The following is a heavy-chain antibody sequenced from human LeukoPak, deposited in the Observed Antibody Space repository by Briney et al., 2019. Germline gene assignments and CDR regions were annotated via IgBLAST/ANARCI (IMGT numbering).Heavy chain of an antibody. CDR3: AKGAAYGDT. J-gene: IGHJ4*02. Sequence: GSSVKVSCKASGGTVSNFAITWVRQAPGLGLEWMGAIIPTFDTPNYAQKIQGRVTITTGESTSTAYMELSSLRSEDTAMYYCAKGAAYGDTWGQGTLVTVSS. CDR1: GGTVSNFA. V-gene: IGHV1-69*05. CDR2: IIPTFDTP. D-gene: IGHD4-17*01.